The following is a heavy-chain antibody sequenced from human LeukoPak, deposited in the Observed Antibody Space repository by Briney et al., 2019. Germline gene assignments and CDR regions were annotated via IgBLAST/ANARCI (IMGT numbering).Heavy chain of an antibody. D-gene: IGHD3-10*01. Sequence: GGSLRLSCAASGFTFSDYYMSWIRQAPGKGLEWVSSISSSSSYIYYADSVKGRFTISRDNAKNSLYLQMNSLRAEDTAVYYCARAPVRGVMYYYYYMDVWGKGTTVTVSS. J-gene: IGHJ6*03. V-gene: IGHV3-11*06. CDR2: ISSSSSYI. CDR1: GFTFSDYY. CDR3: ARAPVRGVMYYYYYMDV.